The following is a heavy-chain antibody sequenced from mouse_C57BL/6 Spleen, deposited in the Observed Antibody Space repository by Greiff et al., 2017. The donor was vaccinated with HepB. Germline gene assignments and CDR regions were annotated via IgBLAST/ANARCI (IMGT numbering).Heavy chain of an antibody. J-gene: IGHJ2*01. CDR1: GYTFTSYW. V-gene: IGHV1-64*01. Sequence: VQLQQPGAELVKPGASVKLSCKASGYTFTSYWMHWVKQRPGQGLEWIGMIHPNSGSTNYNEKFKSKATLTVDKSSSTAYMQLSSLTSEDSAVYYCARGTQLGRGGFFDYWGQGTTLTVSS. D-gene: IGHD4-1*02. CDR2: IHPNSGST. CDR3: ARGTQLGRGGFFDY.